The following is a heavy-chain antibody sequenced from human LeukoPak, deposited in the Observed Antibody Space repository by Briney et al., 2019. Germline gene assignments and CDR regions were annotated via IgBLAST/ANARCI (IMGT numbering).Heavy chain of an antibody. J-gene: IGHJ4*02. Sequence: PGRSLRLSCAASGFTFSNYGMHWVRQAPGKGLEWVALIWFDERNKFHADSVKGRFTISRDNSKNTLFLQMNSLRAEDTAVYYCAREWGPIAVSGGPGYWGQGALVTVSS. CDR3: AREWGPIAVSGGPGY. CDR1: GFTFSNYG. V-gene: IGHV3-33*01. CDR2: IWFDERNK. D-gene: IGHD6-19*01.